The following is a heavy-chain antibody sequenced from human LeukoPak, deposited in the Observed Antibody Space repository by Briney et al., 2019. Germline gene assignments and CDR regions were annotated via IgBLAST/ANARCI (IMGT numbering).Heavy chain of an antibody. CDR2: INWNDGST. J-gene: IGHJ4*02. CDR3: ARNGIYSDYVTD. Sequence: PGGSLRLSCAASGFTFDDYGMSWVRQAPGKGLEWVSGINWNDGSTGYADSVKGRFTISRDNAKNSLYLQMNSLRAEDTALYYCARNGIYSDYVTDWGQGTLVTVSS. V-gene: IGHV3-20*04. D-gene: IGHD4-11*01. CDR1: GFTFDDYG.